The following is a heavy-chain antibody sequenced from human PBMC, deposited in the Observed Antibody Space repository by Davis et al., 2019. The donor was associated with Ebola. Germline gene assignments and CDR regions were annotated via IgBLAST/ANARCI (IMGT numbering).Heavy chain of an antibody. V-gene: IGHV3-7*03. CDR2: IRQDGSEK. CDR3: AREAVWRFDP. CDR1: GFSFSTHC. J-gene: IGHJ5*02. Sequence: ESLKTPCPSSGFSFSTHCMSCVRQAPGKGLAWVSNIRQDGSEKHYVDSVKGRFTISRDNAKNSLYLQMNSLRAEDTAVYYCAREAVWRFDPWGQGTLVTVSS. D-gene: IGHD3-16*01.